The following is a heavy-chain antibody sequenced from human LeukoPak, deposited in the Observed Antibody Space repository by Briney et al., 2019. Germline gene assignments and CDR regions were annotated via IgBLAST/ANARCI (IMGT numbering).Heavy chain of an antibody. CDR3: ARYCSSTSCYTGYYYGMDV. J-gene: IGHJ6*02. V-gene: IGHV4-34*01. CDR2: INHSGST. D-gene: IGHD2-2*02. CDR1: GGSFSGYY. Sequence: PSETLSLTCAVYGGSFSGYYWSWIRQPPGKGLEWIGEINHSGSTNYNPSLKSRVTISVDTSKNQFSLKLSSVTAADTAVYYCARYCSSTSCYTGYYYGMDVWGQGTTVTVSS.